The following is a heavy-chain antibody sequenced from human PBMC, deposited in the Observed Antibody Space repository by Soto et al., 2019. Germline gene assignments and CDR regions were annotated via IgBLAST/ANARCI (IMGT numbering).Heavy chain of an antibody. CDR3: ARGIGGYFGVDYYYGMDV. CDR1: GYTFTSYG. Sequence: QVQLVQSGAEVKKPGASVKVSCKASGYTFTSYGISWVRQAPGQGLEWMGWISPYNGNTNYAQKLQGRVTMTTDTXPXTXXMELRSLRSDDTAVYYWARGIGGYFGVDYYYGMDVRGQGTTGTGSS. D-gene: IGHD3-16*01. V-gene: IGHV1-18*01. J-gene: IGHJ6*02. CDR2: ISPYNGNT.